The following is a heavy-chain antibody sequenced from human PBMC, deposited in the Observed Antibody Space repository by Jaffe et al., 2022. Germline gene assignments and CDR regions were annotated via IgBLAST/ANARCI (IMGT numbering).Heavy chain of an antibody. J-gene: IGHJ4*02. CDR1: GFTFSSYW. V-gene: IGHV3-7*01. Sequence: EVQLVESGGGLVQPGGSLRLSCAASGFTFSSYWMSWVRQAPGKGLEWVANIKQDGSEKYYVDSVKGRFTISRDNAKNSLYLQMNSLRAEDTAVYYCARGLNVLLWFREAPVFDYWGQGTLVTVSS. D-gene: IGHD3-10*01. CDR3: ARGLNVLLWFREAPVFDY. CDR2: IKQDGSEK.